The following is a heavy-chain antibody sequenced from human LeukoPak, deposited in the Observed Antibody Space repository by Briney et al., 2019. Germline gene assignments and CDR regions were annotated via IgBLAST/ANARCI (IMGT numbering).Heavy chain of an antibody. J-gene: IGHJ4*02. CDR1: GFTFRNYA. V-gene: IGHV3-23*01. CDR2: VAGNGDTT. Sequence: GGSLRLSCAASGFTFRNYAMTWVRQAPGKGLEWVPVVAGNGDTTYYADSLKGRFTISRDNSRNTLYLQMNSLRAEDTAVYHCARNAADCTTSACYDSWGQGTLVTVSS. D-gene: IGHD2-8*01. CDR3: ARNAADCTTSACYDS.